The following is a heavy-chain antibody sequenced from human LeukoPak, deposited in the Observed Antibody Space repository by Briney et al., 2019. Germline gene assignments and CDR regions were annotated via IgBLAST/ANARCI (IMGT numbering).Heavy chain of an antibody. CDR2: NYYSGST. J-gene: IGHJ4*02. V-gene: IGHV4-39*01. D-gene: IGHD7-27*01. Sequence: PSETLSLTCTVSGGSISSSSYYWGWIRQPPGKGLEWIGSNYYSGSTYYNPSLKSRVTISVDTSKNQFSLKLSSVTAADTAVYYCARHSPWVYYFDYWGQGTLVTVSS. CDR3: ARHSPWVYYFDY. CDR1: GGSISSSSYY.